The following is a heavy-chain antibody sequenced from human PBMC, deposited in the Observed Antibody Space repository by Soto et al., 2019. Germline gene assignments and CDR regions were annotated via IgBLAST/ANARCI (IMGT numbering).Heavy chain of an antibody. CDR3: ASDDTYYDFWSGYYRGVYGMDV. Sequence: SETLSLTCTVSGGSISSSSYYWGWIRQPPGKGLEWIGSIYYSGSTYYNPSLKSRVTISVDTSKNQFSLKLSSVTAADTAVYYRASDDTYYDFWSGYYRGVYGMDVWGQGTTVTVYS. CDR2: IYYSGST. J-gene: IGHJ6*02. CDR1: GGSISSSSYY. D-gene: IGHD3-3*01. V-gene: IGHV4-39*01.